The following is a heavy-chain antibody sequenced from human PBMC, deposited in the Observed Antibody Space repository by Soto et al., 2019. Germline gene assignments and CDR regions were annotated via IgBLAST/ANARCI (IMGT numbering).Heavy chain of an antibody. CDR1: GFSLSNAKMG. CDR2: IFSNDEE. D-gene: IGHD1-26*01. J-gene: IGHJ6*02. V-gene: IGHV2-26*01. CDR3: ARKGDTYYYAMDV. Sequence: QVTLKESGPVLVKPTETLTLTCAVSGFSLSNAKMGVSWIRQPPGKALEWLAHIFSNDEESYSTSLKSRLTSSXDXSKSQVVLTMTDMDPVDTATYYCARKGDTYYYAMDVWGHGITVTVSS.